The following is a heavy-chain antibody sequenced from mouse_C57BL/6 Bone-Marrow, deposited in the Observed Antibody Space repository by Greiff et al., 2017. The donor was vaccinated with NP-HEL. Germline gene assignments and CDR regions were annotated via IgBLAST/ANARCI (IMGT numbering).Heavy chain of an antibody. Sequence: QVHVKQPGAELVKPGASVKLSCKASGYTFTSYWMHWVKQRPGRGLEWIGRIDPNSGGTKYNEKFKSKATLTVDKPSSTAYMQLSSLTSEDSAVYYCARWTTYDNFFFDYWGQGTTLTVSS. D-gene: IGHD5-5*01. CDR3: ARWTTYDNFFFDY. J-gene: IGHJ2*01. V-gene: IGHV1-72*01. CDR2: IDPNSGGT. CDR1: GYTFTSYW.